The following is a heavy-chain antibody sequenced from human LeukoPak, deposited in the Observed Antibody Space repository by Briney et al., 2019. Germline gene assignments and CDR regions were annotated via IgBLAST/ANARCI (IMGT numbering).Heavy chain of an antibody. CDR3: ARDAPVRYVGDQSIDY. Sequence: ASVKVSCKAYGFTFTNYGVTWVRQAPGQGLEWMGWISAYNGDTKYVKQLQGRVTMTTDTSTSTAYMELRSLRSDDTAVYYCARDAPVRYVGDQSIDYWGQGTLVTVSS. CDR1: GFTFTNYG. J-gene: IGHJ4*02. D-gene: IGHD3-10*02. CDR2: ISAYNGDT. V-gene: IGHV1-18*01.